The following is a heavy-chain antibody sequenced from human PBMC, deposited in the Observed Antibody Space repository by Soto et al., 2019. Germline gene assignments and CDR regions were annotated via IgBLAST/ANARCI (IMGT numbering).Heavy chain of an antibody. V-gene: IGHV1-18*01. D-gene: IGHD5-12*01. CDR2: ISPYNGNT. J-gene: IGHJ3*02. CDR3: ARDQTKWLTDAFDI. CDR1: GYTFISYG. Sequence: HVQLVQSGVVVKKPGASLKVSCKASGYTFISYGVSWVRQAPGQGLEWLGWISPYNGNTNYAQKFQGRITMTTDTSTSTVYMDLRCLRTDDTAVYYCARDQTKWLTDAFDIWGQGTMVVVSS.